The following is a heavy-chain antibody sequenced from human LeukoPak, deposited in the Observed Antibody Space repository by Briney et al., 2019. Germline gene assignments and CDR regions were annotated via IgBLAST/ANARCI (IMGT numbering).Heavy chain of an antibody. J-gene: IGHJ4*02. CDR2: IYYSGSP. V-gene: IGHV4-59*01. CDR3: ARDGQYSSSWYSLDY. CDR1: GGSISTYY. Sequence: SETLSLTCTVSGGSISTYYWSWIRQPPGKGLEWIGYIYYSGSPNYNPSLKSRVTMSVDTSKNQFSLKLSSVTAADTAVYYCARDGQYSSSWYSLDYWGQGTLVTVSS. D-gene: IGHD6-13*01.